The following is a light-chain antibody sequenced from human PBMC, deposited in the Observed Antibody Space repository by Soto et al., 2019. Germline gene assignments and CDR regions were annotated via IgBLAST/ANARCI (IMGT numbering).Light chain of an antibody. Sequence: EVVMTQSPATLSVSPGDGATLSCRASQNVHSNLAWYQQKPGQAPRLLIYDTSTMATDIPFRFSGGGSGTEFTLTISSLQSEDCAVYYCQQYNNWPLTFGGGTKVEIK. J-gene: IGKJ4*01. CDR1: QNVHSN. V-gene: IGKV3-15*01. CDR2: DTS. CDR3: QQYNNWPLT.